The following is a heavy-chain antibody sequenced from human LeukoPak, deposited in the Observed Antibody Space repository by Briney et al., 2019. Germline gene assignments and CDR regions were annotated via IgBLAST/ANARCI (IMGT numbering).Heavy chain of an antibody. CDR2: ICYDGKT. V-gene: IGHV4-39*01. CDR1: GGSISSSGYC. Sequence: PSETLSLTCTVSGGSISSSGYCWGWIRQFPVKGLEWIGLICYDGKTYYNPSLKSRVTVFVDSSKNQFSLDLTSVTAADTAVYYCASDRRRGDWVRVADDWGPGTLVTVSS. D-gene: IGHD2-21*02. CDR3: ASDRRRGDWVRVADD. J-gene: IGHJ4*02.